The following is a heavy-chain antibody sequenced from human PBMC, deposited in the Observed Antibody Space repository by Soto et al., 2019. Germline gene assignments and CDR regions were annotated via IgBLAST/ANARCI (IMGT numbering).Heavy chain of an antibody. D-gene: IGHD3-10*01. CDR1: GFSLTSGGEA. CDR2: MYWDDDK. V-gene: IGHV2-5*02. J-gene: IGHJ2*01. Sequence: QITLTESGPTVVRPTQTLTLTCSFSGFSLTSGGEAVAWIRQPPGTALEWLATMYWDDDKRYRPSLERRLAITKDTSKKHVVLTLTNMDPLDTATYDWAHMADLGSCYWIFDLWGRGTLVAVSS. CDR3: AHMADLGSCYWIFDL.